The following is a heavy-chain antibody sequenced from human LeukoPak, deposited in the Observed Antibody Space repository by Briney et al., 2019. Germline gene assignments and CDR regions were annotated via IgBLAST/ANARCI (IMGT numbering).Heavy chain of an antibody. J-gene: IGHJ4*02. CDR3: ARAPGFGDTDFDY. D-gene: IGHD2-8*02. Sequence: GASVKVFCKASGYTFIVYYIHWARQAPGQGLEWMGWINPNSGDTSSAQSFQGRVSMTRDTSINTAYIDLSGLRSDDTGVYYCARAPGFGDTDFDYWGQGTLVTVSS. CDR2: INPNSGDT. CDR1: GYTFIVYY. V-gene: IGHV1-2*02.